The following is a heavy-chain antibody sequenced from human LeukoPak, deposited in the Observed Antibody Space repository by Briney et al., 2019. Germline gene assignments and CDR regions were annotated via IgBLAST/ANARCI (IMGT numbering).Heavy chain of an antibody. CDR3: ARVGGYEAPFDY. CDR2: INPNSGGT. Sequence: ASVKVSCKASGHTFTGYYMHWVRQAPGQGLEWMGWINPNSGGTNYAQKFQGRVTMTRDTSISTAYMELSRLRSDDTAVYYCARVGGYEAPFDYWGQGTLVTVSS. D-gene: IGHD5-12*01. V-gene: IGHV1-2*02. CDR1: GHTFTGYY. J-gene: IGHJ4*02.